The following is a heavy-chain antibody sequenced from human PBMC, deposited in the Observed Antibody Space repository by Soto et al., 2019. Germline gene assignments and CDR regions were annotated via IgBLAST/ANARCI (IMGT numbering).Heavy chain of an antibody. V-gene: IGHV4-34*01. Sequence: QVQLQQWGAGLLKPSETLSLTCAVYGGSFSGYYWSWIRQPPGKGLEWIGEINHSGSTNYNPSLKSRVTISVDTSKNQFSLKLSSVTAADTAVYYCAREGRIAAAGTGNVGYHYYYGMDVWGQGTTVTVSS. CDR1: GGSFSGYY. J-gene: IGHJ6*02. CDR2: INHSGST. D-gene: IGHD6-13*01. CDR3: AREGRIAAAGTGNVGYHYYYGMDV.